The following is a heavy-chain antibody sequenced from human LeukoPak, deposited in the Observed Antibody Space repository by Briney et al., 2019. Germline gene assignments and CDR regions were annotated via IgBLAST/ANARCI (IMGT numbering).Heavy chain of an antibody. J-gene: IGHJ4*02. CDR1: GFTVSYNY. CDR3: ARDHYYDSGGYYRFDD. D-gene: IGHD3-22*01. Sequence: PGGFLRPSCAASGFTVSYNYMSWVRPAPGKGLGGGAVIYSGGSTYYADSVRGRFNNYRDNYKNTLYLQMNSLTAEDAGVYYCARDHYYDSGGYYRFDDWGQGTLVTVSS. V-gene: IGHV3-53*01. CDR2: IYSGGST.